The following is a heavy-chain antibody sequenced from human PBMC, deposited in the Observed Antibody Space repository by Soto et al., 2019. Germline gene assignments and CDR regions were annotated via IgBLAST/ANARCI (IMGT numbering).Heavy chain of an antibody. CDR2: ISQDGSDK. V-gene: IGHV3-7*01. J-gene: IGHJ5*02. CDR1: GLSFSSYW. Sequence: GGALRLSCEASGLSFSSYWMSWVRQSPGKGLEWVAKISQDGSDKFCVDSVKGRFTISRDNAKNSLYLQMNSLRAEDTAVYYCARDDAYSFAPWGQGTLVNVSS. D-gene: IGHD3-16*01. CDR3: ARDDAYSFAP.